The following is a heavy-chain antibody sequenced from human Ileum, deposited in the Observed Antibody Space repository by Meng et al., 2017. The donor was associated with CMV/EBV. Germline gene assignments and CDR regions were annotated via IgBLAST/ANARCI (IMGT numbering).Heavy chain of an antibody. V-gene: IGHV3-74*01. CDR3: AKAIYTSFGY. CDR2: INSDGSST. CDR1: GFTFSSYW. Sequence: GESLKIPCAASGFTFSSYWMHWVRQAPGKGLVWVSRINSDGSSTSYADSVKGRFTISRDNSKNTLYLQMNSLRAEDTAVYYCAKAIYTSFGYWGQGTLVTVSS. D-gene: IGHD4-11*01. J-gene: IGHJ4*02.